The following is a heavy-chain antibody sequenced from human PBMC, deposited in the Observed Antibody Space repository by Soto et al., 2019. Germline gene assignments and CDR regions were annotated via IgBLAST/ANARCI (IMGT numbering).Heavy chain of an antibody. V-gene: IGHV1-8*01. D-gene: IGHD6-13*01. CDR2: MNPNSGNT. CDR3: ATARDSSSGDYYYYGMDV. CDR1: GYTFTSYD. Sequence: ASVKVSCKASGYTFTSYDINWVRQATGQGLEWMGWMNPNSGNTGYAQKFQGRVTMTRNTSISTAYMELSSLRSEDTAVYYCATARDSSSGDYYYYGMDVWGQGTTVTVSS. J-gene: IGHJ6*02.